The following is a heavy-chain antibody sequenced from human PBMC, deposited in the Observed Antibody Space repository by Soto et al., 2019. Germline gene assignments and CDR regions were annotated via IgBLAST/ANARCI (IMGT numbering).Heavy chain of an antibody. J-gene: IGHJ4*02. CDR1: GYTLTELS. CDR3: ATYIAAADSFDY. V-gene: IGHV1-24*01. CDR2: FDPEDGET. D-gene: IGHD6-13*01. Sequence: ASVKVSCKVSGYTLTELSMHWVRQAPGKGREWMGGFDPEDGETIYAQKFQGRVTMTEDTSTDTAYMELSSLRSEDTAVYYCATYIAAADSFDYWGQGTLVTVSS.